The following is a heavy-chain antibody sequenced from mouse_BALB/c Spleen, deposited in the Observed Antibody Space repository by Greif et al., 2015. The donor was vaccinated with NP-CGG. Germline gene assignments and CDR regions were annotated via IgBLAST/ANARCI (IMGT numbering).Heavy chain of an antibody. CDR2: IRNKANGYTT. D-gene: IGHD2-14*01. J-gene: IGHJ4*01. Sequence: EVQLQESGGGLVQPGGSLRLSCATSGFTFTDYYMSWVRQPPGKALEWLGFIRNKANGYTTEYSASVKGRFTISRDNSQSILYLQMNNLRAEDSATYYCARDRPLYRYEDAMDYWGQGTSVTGSS. CDR3: ARDRPLYRYEDAMDY. CDR1: GFTFTDYY. V-gene: IGHV7-3*02.